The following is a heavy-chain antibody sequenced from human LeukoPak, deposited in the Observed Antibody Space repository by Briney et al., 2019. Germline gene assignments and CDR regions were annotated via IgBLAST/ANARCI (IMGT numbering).Heavy chain of an antibody. Sequence: PGGSLRLSCAASGFTFSSYWMSWVRQAPGKGLEWVANIKQDGSEKYYVDSVKGRFTISRDNAKNSLYLQMNSLRAEDTAVYYCARSPTVTARYFDWLLYPFDYWGQGTLVTVSS. CDR3: ARSPTVTARYFDWLLYPFDY. J-gene: IGHJ4*02. CDR2: IKQDGSEK. CDR1: GFTFSSYW. D-gene: IGHD3-9*01. V-gene: IGHV3-7*01.